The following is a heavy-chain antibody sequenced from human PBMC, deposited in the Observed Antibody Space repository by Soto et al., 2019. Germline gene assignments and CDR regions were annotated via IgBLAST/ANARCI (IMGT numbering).Heavy chain of an antibody. V-gene: IGHV4-31*03. CDR2: IYYSGSA. D-gene: IGHD3-10*01. Sequence: SETLSLTCTVSGGSISSGDSYWTWIRQHPGTGLEWIGYIYYSGSAYYNPSLKSRVTISVDTSRSQFSLKLSSVTAADTAVYYCAMTFYYGSGTSDYWGQGTLVTVSS. CDR1: GGSISSGDSY. CDR3: AMTFYYGSGTSDY. J-gene: IGHJ4*02.